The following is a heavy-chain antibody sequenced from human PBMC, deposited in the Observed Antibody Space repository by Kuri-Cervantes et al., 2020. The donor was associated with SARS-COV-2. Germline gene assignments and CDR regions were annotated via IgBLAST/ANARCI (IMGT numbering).Heavy chain of an antibody. V-gene: IGHV1-18*01. CDR2: ISAYNGNT. CDR1: GYTFTSYG. J-gene: IGHJ4*02. Sequence: ASVKVSCKASGYTFTSYGISWVRQAPGQGLEWMGWISAYNGNTNYAQKPQGRVTMTTDTSTSTAYMELRSLRSDDTAVYYCARVDCSSTSCSGDLGMFDYWGQGTLVTVSS. D-gene: IGHD2-2*01. CDR3: ARVDCSSTSCSGDLGMFDY.